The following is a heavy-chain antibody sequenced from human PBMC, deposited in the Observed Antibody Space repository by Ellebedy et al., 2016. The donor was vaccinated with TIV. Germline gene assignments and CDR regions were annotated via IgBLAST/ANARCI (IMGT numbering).Heavy chain of an antibody. J-gene: IGHJ4*02. CDR3: ASSPRDYVFDY. D-gene: IGHD4-17*01. CDR1: GFTFSIYT. CDR2: ISSDGDST. Sequence: PGGSLRLSCSASGFTFSIYTMHWVRQAPGKGLEYVSVISSDGDSTYYADSVRGRFTVSRDNSKNTLYLQMNSLRAEDTAVYYCASSPRDYVFDYWGQGTLVTVSS. V-gene: IGHV3-64*04.